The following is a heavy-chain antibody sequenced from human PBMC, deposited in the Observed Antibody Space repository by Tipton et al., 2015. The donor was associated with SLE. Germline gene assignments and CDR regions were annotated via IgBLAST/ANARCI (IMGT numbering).Heavy chain of an antibody. D-gene: IGHD6-13*01. Sequence: TLSLTCTVSGGSISSGSYYWSWIRQPAGKGLEWIGHIYTSGSTNYNPSLKSRVTISVDTSKNQFSLKLSSVTAADTAVYYCARRSSSWYRGYAFDIWGQGTMVTVSS. CDR2: IYTSGST. V-gene: IGHV4-61*09. CDR1: GGSISSGSYY. J-gene: IGHJ3*02. CDR3: ARRSSSWYRGYAFDI.